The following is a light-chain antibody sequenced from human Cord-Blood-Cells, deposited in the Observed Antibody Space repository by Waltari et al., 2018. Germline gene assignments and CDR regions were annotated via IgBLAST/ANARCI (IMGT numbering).Light chain of an antibody. CDR3: QQYNNWPLT. V-gene: IGKV3-15*01. Sequence: EIVMTQSPATLSVSPGERATLSCRASQSVSSNLAWYQQKPGQAPRLLIYCASTRATGIPARFSGSGSGTEFTLTISSVQSEEFAVYYCQQYNNWPLTFGGGTKVEIK. CDR2: CAS. J-gene: IGKJ4*01. CDR1: QSVSSN.